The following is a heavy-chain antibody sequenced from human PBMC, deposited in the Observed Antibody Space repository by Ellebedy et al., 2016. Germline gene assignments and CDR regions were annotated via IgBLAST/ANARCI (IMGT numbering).Heavy chain of an antibody. V-gene: IGHV1-2*06. CDR3: AKDHYGADV. J-gene: IGHJ6*02. Sequence: ASVKVSXXASGFTFTAYYIHWVRQAPGQGLEWMGRINPHSGGTNFPQKFQGRVIMTRDTSITTAYMELSGLRSDDTAIYYCAKDHYGADVWGPGTTVTVSS. CDR2: INPHSGGT. CDR1: GFTFTAYY. D-gene: IGHD4/OR15-4a*01.